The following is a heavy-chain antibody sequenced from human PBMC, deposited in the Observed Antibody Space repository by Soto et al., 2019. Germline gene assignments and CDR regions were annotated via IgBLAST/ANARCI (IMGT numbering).Heavy chain of an antibody. CDR2: IIPILGIA. CDR1: GGTFSSYT. D-gene: IGHD3-16*01. CDR3: ASRPGGQRDY. V-gene: IGHV1-69*02. Sequence: QVQLVQSGAEVKKPGSSVKVSCKASGGTFSSYTISCVRQAPGQGLEWMGRIIPILGIANYAQKSQGRVTITADKSTSTAYMELSSLRSEDTAMYYCASRPGGQRDYWGQGTLATVSS. J-gene: IGHJ4*02.